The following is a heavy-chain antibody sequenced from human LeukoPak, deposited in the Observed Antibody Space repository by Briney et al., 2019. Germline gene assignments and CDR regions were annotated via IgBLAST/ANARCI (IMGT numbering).Heavy chain of an antibody. CDR1: GFTFSSYS. D-gene: IGHD1-26*01. Sequence: GGSLRLSCAASGFTFSSYSMNWVRQAPGKGLEWVSSISSSSSYIYYADSVKGRFTIYRDNAKNSLYLQMNSLRAEDTAVYYCARDHSGSYAFSGLYYYYMDVWGKGTTVTVSS. V-gene: IGHV3-21*01. CDR3: ARDHSGSYAFSGLYYYYMDV. J-gene: IGHJ6*03. CDR2: ISSSSSYI.